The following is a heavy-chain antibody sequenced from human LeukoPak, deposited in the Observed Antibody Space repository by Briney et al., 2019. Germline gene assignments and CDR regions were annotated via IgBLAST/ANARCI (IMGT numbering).Heavy chain of an antibody. CDR2: ISSSSSTI. D-gene: IGHD3-22*01. CDR1: RFTFSTHS. Sequence: GGSLRLSCAASRFTFSTHSMNWVCQAPGKGLEWVSYISSSSSTIYYADSVKGRFTISRDNAKNSLYLQMNSLRDEDTAVYYCARVRLGDYGLDVWGQGTTVTVSS. CDR3: ARVRLGDYGLDV. J-gene: IGHJ6*02. V-gene: IGHV3-48*02.